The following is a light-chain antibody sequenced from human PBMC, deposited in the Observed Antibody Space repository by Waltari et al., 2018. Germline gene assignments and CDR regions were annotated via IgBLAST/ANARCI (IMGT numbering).Light chain of an antibody. CDR1: QSISTS. J-gene: IGKJ3*01. CDR3: QQLNSHLFT. V-gene: IGKV1-5*03. Sequence: DIQMTQSPSTLSASVGDRVTVTCRASQSISTSLAWYQQKKGKAPNLLIFEASTLQSGVPSRFSGSGSGTEFTLTISSLQPDDFATYYCQQLNSHLFTFGPGTTVDIK. CDR2: EAS.